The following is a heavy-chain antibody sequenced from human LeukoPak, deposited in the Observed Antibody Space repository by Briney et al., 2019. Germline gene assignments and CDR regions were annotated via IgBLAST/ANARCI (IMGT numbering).Heavy chain of an antibody. Sequence: NPSGTLSLTCTVSGGSISPYYWSWIRQPPGKGLEWLGYIYYSGNTDYNPSLKSRVAISVDTSKNQFSLKLSSVTAADTAVYYCARSTGSTMFIDYWGQGTLVTVSS. CDR1: GGSISPYY. CDR3: ARSTGSTMFIDY. J-gene: IGHJ4*02. D-gene: IGHD3-10*02. V-gene: IGHV4-59*01. CDR2: IYYSGNT.